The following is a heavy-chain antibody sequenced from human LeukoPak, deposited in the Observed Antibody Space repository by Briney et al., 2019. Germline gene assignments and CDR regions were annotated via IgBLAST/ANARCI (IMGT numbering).Heavy chain of an antibody. Sequence: PGGSLRLSCAASGFTFSSYAMSWVRQAPGNGLEWVSSISGSGTNTDYADSVKGRFTISRDNSKNTVDVQMNSLRAQDTAVYYCAKATSPVHSRNWFDSWGQGTLVTVSS. D-gene: IGHD6-13*01. V-gene: IGHV3-23*01. J-gene: IGHJ5*01. CDR3: AKATSPVHSRNWFDS. CDR1: GFTFSSYA. CDR2: ISGSGTNT.